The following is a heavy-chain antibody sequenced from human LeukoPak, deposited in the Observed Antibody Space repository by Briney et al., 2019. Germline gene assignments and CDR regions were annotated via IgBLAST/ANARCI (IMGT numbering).Heavy chain of an antibody. CDR1: GYTFTSYG. CDR3: ARDWYYNFWSGYFRPENWFDP. J-gene: IGHJ5*02. D-gene: IGHD3-3*01. Sequence: ASVKVSCKASGYTFTSYGISWVRQAPGQGLEWMGWISAYNGNTNYAQKLQGRVTMTTDTSTSTAYMELRSLRSDDTAVYYCARDWYYNFWSGYFRPENWFDPWGQGTLVTVSS. CDR2: ISAYNGNT. V-gene: IGHV1-18*01.